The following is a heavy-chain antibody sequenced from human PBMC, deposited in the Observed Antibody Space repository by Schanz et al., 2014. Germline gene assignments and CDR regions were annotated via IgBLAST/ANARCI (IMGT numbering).Heavy chain of an antibody. D-gene: IGHD5-12*01. V-gene: IGHV1-46*03. Sequence: QVQLVQSGAEVKKPGASVKVSCKASGYTFTTYYIHWVRQAPGQGLEWMGIINPSGDTTKYAQRFQGRVTMTWDTSTSTVSMELSSLRSEDTAVYYCARTGYDPSLTHWGQGTLVTVSS. CDR3: ARTGYDPSLTH. CDR1: GYTFTTYY. J-gene: IGHJ4*02. CDR2: INPSGDTT.